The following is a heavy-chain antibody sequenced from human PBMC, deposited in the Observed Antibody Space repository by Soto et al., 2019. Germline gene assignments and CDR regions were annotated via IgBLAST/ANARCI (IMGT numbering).Heavy chain of an antibody. D-gene: IGHD3-10*01. V-gene: IGHV3-11*01. CDR1: GFTFSDYY. Sequence: QVQLVESGGGLVKPGGSLRLSCAASGFTFSDYYMSWIRQAPGKGLEWVSYISSSGSTIFYADSVRGRFTISRDNAKNSLFLQMDSLRVEDTAVYYCARVKGDHYFDYWGQGTLVTVSS. J-gene: IGHJ4*02. CDR3: ARVKGDHYFDY. CDR2: ISSSGSTI.